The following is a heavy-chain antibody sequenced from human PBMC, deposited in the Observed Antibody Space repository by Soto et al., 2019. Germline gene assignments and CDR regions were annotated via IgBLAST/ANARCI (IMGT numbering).Heavy chain of an antibody. D-gene: IGHD3-22*01. Sequence: SVKVSCKASGGTFSSYSISWVRQAPGQGLEWMGGIIPIFGTANYAQKFQGRVTITADESTSTAYMELSSLRSEDTAVYYCARGGYYDSSGYVRRYFYYWGQGTLVTVSS. J-gene: IGHJ4*02. V-gene: IGHV1-69*13. CDR2: IIPIFGTA. CDR3: ARGGYYDSSGYVRRYFYY. CDR1: GGTFSSYS.